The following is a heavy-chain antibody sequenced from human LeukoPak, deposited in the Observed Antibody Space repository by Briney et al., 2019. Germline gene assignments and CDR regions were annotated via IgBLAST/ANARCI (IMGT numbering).Heavy chain of an antibody. Sequence: SETLSLTCTVSGYSISSGYYWGWIRQPPGKGLEWIGSIYHSGSTYYNPSLKSRVTISVDTSKNQFSLKLSSVTAADTAVYYCARAGGYTRDLDYWGQGTLVTVSS. D-gene: IGHD3-16*02. V-gene: IGHV4-38-2*02. CDR3: ARAGGYTRDLDY. CDR2: IYHSGST. CDR1: GYSISSGYY. J-gene: IGHJ4*02.